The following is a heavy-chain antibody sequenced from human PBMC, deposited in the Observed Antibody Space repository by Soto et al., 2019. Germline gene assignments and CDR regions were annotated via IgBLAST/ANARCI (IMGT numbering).Heavy chain of an antibody. CDR2: IYYSGSS. CDR3: ARGSGWADFDF. J-gene: IGHJ4*02. D-gene: IGHD1-26*01. Sequence: SETLSLTCSVSGGSISGGVYYWSWIRQHPGKGLEWIGYIYYSGSSYYNPSLKSRLTISVDTSKNQFSLKLSSVTAADTAVYYCARGSGWADFDFWGQGTLVTVS. CDR1: GGSISGGVYY. V-gene: IGHV4-31*03.